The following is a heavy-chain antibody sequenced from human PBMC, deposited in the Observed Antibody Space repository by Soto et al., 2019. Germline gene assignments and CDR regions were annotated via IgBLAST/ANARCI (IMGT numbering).Heavy chain of an antibody. CDR2: IWDDGDKK. D-gene: IGHD1-26*01. J-gene: IGHJ4*02. CDR3: TTWRSRFNFAY. Sequence: QPGGSLRLSCAASGFTFSDYGMHWVRQPPGKGLEWLASIWDDGDKKIYGDSVKGRFTASRDNSKGTLYLEMDSLRAEDTAVYYCTTWRSRFNFAYWGQGALVTVSS. CDR1: GFTFSDYG. V-gene: IGHV3-30*02.